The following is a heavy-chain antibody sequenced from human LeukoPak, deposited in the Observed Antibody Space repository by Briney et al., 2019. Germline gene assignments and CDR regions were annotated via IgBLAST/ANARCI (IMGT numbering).Heavy chain of an antibody. V-gene: IGHV4-59*08. Sequence: KPSETLSLTCTVSGDSISLYYWSWIRQPPGKGLEWIGYIYYTGSTKSNPSLKSRVTISVDTSKNQFSLKVSSVTAADTAVYYCARLQTWGYFDYWGQGTLVTVPS. D-gene: IGHD7-27*01. CDR3: ARLQTWGYFDY. J-gene: IGHJ4*02. CDR2: IYYTGST. CDR1: GDSISLYY.